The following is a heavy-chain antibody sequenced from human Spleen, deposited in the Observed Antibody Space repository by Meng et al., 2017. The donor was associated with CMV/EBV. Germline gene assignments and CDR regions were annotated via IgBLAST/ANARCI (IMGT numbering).Heavy chain of an antibody. CDR1: GGSISSGGYY. Sequence: SETLSLTCTVSGGSISSGGYYWSWIRQHPGKGLEWIGYIYYSGSTYYNPSLKSRVTISVDTSKNQFSLKLSSVTAADTAVYYCARVARYCSSTSCYTFYYYYGMDVWGQGTTVTVSS. V-gene: IGHV4-31*03. CDR3: ARVARYCSSTSCYTFYYYYGMDV. CDR2: IYYSGST. J-gene: IGHJ6*02. D-gene: IGHD2-2*02.